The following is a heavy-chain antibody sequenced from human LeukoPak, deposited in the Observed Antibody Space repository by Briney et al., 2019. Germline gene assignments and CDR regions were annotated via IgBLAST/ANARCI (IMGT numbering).Heavy chain of an antibody. V-gene: IGHV4-39*01. CDR2: IYYSGST. J-gene: IGHJ3*02. CDR1: GGSISSSSYY. CDR3: ARHGYGDYDHDAFDI. D-gene: IGHD4-17*01. Sequence: SETLSLTCTVPGGSISSSSYYWGWIRRPPGKWLEWLGSIYYSGSTYYNPSLKSRVTISVDTSKNQFSLKLSSVTAADTAVYYCARHGYGDYDHDAFDIWGQGTMVTVSS.